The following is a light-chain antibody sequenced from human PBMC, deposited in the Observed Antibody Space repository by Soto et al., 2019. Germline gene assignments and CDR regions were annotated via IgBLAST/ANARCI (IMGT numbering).Light chain of an antibody. J-gene: IGKJ5*01. CDR2: AAS. V-gene: IGKV1-33*01. CDR1: QDIDNY. Sequence: IRLTQSPSSLSASVGESVTITCRASQDIDNYLNWYQHRPGEAPKLLIYAASYLETGVPARFSGSGSGTDFSFTITSLQPEDSATYYCQQYDTRPTITFGQGTRLEI. CDR3: QQYDTRPTIT.